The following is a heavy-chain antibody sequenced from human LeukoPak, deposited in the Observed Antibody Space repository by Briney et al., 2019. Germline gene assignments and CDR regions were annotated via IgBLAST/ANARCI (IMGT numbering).Heavy chain of an antibody. J-gene: IGHJ5*02. Sequence: ASVKVSCKASGYTFTSYDINWGRQATGQGLEWMGWMNPNSGNTGYAQKFQGRVTMTRNTSISTAYMELSSLRSEDTAVYYCARGPVVPAAILWLGRRYNWFDPRGQGTLVTVSS. CDR2: MNPNSGNT. CDR1: GYTFTSYD. CDR3: ARGPVVPAAILWLGRRYNWFDP. D-gene: IGHD2-2*02. V-gene: IGHV1-8*01.